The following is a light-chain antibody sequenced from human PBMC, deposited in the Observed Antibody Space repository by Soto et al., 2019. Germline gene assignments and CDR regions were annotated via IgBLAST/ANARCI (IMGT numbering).Light chain of an antibody. V-gene: IGLV2-14*01. Sequence: QSALTQPASVSGSPGQSITISCTGTSSDVGGYNYVSWYQQHPGKAPKLMIYDVSNRPSGVSNRFSGSKSGNTASLTISGLQAEAEADYYCSSYTSSSPYVVFGGGTKLTVL. CDR2: DVS. J-gene: IGLJ2*01. CDR1: SSDVGGYNY. CDR3: SSYTSSSPYVV.